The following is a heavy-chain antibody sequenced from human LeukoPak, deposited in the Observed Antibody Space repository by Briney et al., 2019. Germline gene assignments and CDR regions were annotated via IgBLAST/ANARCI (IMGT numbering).Heavy chain of an antibody. D-gene: IGHD3-16*02. CDR3: ARDLYWNDYVWGSYRWSMDV. CDR1: GLTFSSYD. CDR2: IGTAGDT. J-gene: IGHJ6*03. Sequence: GGSLSLSRAPCGLTFSSYDMDWVRPATGKGLEWVSAIGTAGDTYYPGSVKGQFTISRENAKNSLYLQMNSLRAGDMAVYYCARDLYWNDYVWGSYRWSMDVWGKGTTVTVS. V-gene: IGHV3-13*03.